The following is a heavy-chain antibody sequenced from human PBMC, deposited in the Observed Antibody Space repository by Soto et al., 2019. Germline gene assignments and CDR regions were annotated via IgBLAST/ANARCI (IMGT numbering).Heavy chain of an antibody. D-gene: IGHD5-12*01. V-gene: IGHV3-30-3*01. CDR3: ARDGRWLQLGEDDAFDI. CDR2: ISYDGSNK. CDR1: GFTFSSYA. J-gene: IGHJ3*02. Sequence: QVQLVESGGGVVQPGRSLRLSCAASGFTFSSYAMHWVRQAPGKGLEWVAVISYDGSNKYYADSVKGRFTISRDNSKNTLYLQMNSLRAEDTAVYYCARDGRWLQLGEDDAFDIWGQGTMVTVSS.